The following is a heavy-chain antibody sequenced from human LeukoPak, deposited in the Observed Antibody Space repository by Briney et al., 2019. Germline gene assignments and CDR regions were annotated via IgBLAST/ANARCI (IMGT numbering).Heavy chain of an antibody. CDR1: GYSISSGYY. CDR3: ARHWELLSPLYFDY. CDR2: IYHSGST. D-gene: IGHD1-26*01. Sequence: PSETLSLTCAVSGYSISSGYYWGWIRQPPGKGLEWIGSIYHSGSTNYNPSLKSRVTISVDTSKNQFSLKLSSVTAADTAVYYCARHWELLSPLYFDYWGQGTLVTVSS. V-gene: IGHV4-38-2*01. J-gene: IGHJ4*02.